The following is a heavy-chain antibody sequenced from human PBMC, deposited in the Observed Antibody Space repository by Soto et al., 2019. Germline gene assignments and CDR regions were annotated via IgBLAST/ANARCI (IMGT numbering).Heavy chain of an antibody. V-gene: IGHV4-4*02. D-gene: IGHD3-3*01. Sequence: SETLSLTCAVSSGSISSSNWWSWVRQPPGKGLEWIGEIYHSGSTNYNPSLKSRVTISVDKSKNQFSLKLSSVTAADTAVYYCARGRQFSIFGERNYYYYYMDVWGKGTTVTVSS. CDR3: ARGRQFSIFGERNYYYYYMDV. CDR1: SGSISSSNW. J-gene: IGHJ6*03. CDR2: IYHSGST.